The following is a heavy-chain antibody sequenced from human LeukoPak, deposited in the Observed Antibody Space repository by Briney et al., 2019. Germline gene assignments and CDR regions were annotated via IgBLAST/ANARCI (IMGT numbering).Heavy chain of an antibody. CDR1: GFTFSSYW. CDR3: ARQRWYDAFDI. V-gene: IGHV3-74*01. Sequence: GGSLRLSCAASGFTFSSYWMHWVRQAPGKGLVWVSRINSDGSSTSYADSVKGRFTISRDNAKNTLYLQVNSLRAEDTAVYYCARQRWYDAFDIWGQGTMVTVSS. J-gene: IGHJ3*02. D-gene: IGHD4-23*01. CDR2: INSDGSST.